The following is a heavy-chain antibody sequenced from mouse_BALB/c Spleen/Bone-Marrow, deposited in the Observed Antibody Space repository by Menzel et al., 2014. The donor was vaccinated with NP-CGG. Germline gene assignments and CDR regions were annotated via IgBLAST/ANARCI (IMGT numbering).Heavy chain of an antibody. D-gene: IGHD1-1*01. CDR2: INPDSGTI. CDR3: SRLSYYGRFAY. V-gene: IGHV4-1*02. Sequence: EVKLMESGGGLVQPGGSLKFSCAASGFDFSSYWMSWVRQAPGKGLEWIGEINPDSGTINYTPSLKDKFIISRDNAKNTLYLQMSKVRSEDTALYYCSRLSYYGRFAYWGQGTLVTVSA. CDR1: GFDFSSYW. J-gene: IGHJ3*01.